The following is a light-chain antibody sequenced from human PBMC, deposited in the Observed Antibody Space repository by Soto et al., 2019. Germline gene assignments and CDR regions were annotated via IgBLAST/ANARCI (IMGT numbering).Light chain of an antibody. CDR2: DTS. Sequence: QAVVTQKPSLTVSPGGTVTLTCGSSTGAVTSGHYPYWFQQKPGQAPRTLIYDTSNKHSWTPARFSGSLLGGKAALTLSGAQPEDEAEYYCLLSYSGARYVCGTGTKLTVL. V-gene: IGLV7-46*01. J-gene: IGLJ1*01. CDR1: TGAVTSGHY. CDR3: LLSYSGARYV.